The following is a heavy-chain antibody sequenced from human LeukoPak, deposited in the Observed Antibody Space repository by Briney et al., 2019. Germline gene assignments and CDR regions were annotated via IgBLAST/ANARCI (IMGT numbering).Heavy chain of an antibody. CDR2: XXXSGST. CDR1: GGSVSSXSYY. J-gene: IGHJ5*02. Sequence: SETLSLTCTVSGGSVSSXSYYWSWIRQPXXXXXXXXXXXXXSGSTKYNPSLKSRVTISVDTSKNQFSLKLNSVTAADTAVYYCARGGAGNRGGACYLNWFDPWGQGTLVTVSS. V-gene: IGHV4-61*01. CDR3: ARGGAGNRGGACYLNWFDP. D-gene: IGHD2-21*02.